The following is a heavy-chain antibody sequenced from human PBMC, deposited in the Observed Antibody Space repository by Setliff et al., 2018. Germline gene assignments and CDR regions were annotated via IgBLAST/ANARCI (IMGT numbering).Heavy chain of an antibody. J-gene: IGHJ5*02. Sequence: GSLRLSCAASGFTFNTYAMSWVRQPPGKGLEWVSSISNSGGEIHYADSVKGRFTISRDNAKNTLSLQMNSLRTEDTAVYHCARGARLYETDHHYYGWLDPWGQGTLVTVSS. D-gene: IGHD3-22*01. CDR1: GFTFNTYA. V-gene: IGHV3-23*01. CDR3: ARGARLYETDHHYYGWLDP. CDR2: ISNSGGEI.